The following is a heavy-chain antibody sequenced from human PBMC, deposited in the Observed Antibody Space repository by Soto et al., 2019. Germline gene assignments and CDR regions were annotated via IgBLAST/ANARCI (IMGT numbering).Heavy chain of an antibody. J-gene: IGHJ6*03. CDR2: ISAYNGNT. D-gene: IGHD4-17*01. CDR3: ARVRAYGDYVGRERGGLYMDV. Sequence: ASVKVSCKASGYTFTSYGISWVRQAPGQGLEWMGWISAYNGNTNYAQKLQGRVTMTTDTSTSTAYMELRSLRSDDTAVYYCARVRAYGDYVGRERGGLYMDVWGKGTTVTVSS. CDR1: GYTFTSYG. V-gene: IGHV1-18*01.